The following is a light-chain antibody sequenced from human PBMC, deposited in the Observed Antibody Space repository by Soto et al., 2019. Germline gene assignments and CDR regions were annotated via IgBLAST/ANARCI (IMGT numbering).Light chain of an antibody. V-gene: IGLV2-23*01. J-gene: IGLJ1*01. CDR3: CSYAGFTTYV. CDR1: SSDVGSYDL. Sequence: QSALTQPVSLSGSPGQSITISCTGTSSDVGSYDLVSWYQQHPGKAPKLIIYEGSKRPSEVSNRFSGSRSGNTASLTISGLQAGDEADYYCCSYAGFTTYVFGTGTKVTVL. CDR2: EGS.